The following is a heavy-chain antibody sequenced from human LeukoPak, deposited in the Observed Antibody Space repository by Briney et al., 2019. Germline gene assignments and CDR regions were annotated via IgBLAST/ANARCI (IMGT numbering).Heavy chain of an antibody. CDR2: IRYDGSKK. J-gene: IGHJ5*02. Sequence: GGSLRLSCAASGFTFSSYGMHWVHQAPGKGLEWVAFIRYDGSKKYYADSVKGRFTISRDNSKNTLYLQMNSLRAEDTAVYYCAKDKDPYCGGDCYGFDPWGQGTLVTVSS. CDR1: GFTFSSYG. V-gene: IGHV3-30*02. CDR3: AKDKDPYCGGDCYGFDP. D-gene: IGHD2-21*01.